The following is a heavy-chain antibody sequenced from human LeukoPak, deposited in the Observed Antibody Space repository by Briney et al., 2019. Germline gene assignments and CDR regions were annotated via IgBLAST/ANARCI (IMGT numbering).Heavy chain of an antibody. CDR1: GYTFTGFH. CDR3: TTSPGDPFDY. D-gene: IGHD3-16*01. Sequence: ASVKVSCKASGYTFTGFHIHWVRQAPGQGLEYMGWINPNSGDTNYAQKFQGRVTTTRDTSISTAYMELSSLRFDDTAVYYCTTSPGDPFDYWGQGTLVTVSS. V-gene: IGHV1-2*02. CDR2: INPNSGDT. J-gene: IGHJ4*02.